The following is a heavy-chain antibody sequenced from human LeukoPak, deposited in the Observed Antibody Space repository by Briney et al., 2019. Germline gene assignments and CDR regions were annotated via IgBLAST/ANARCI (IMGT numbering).Heavy chain of an antibody. V-gene: IGHV3-23*01. CDR2: ISDDGTNT. CDR1: GFTFRDYA. CDR3: VKTTRPLGAFDY. Sequence: GGSLRLSCAASGFTFRDYAMSWVRQAPGKGPEWVCAISDDGTNTPYAASVKGRFTVSRDNSRNLLYLQMNNLRAEDTAIYFCVKTTRPLGAFDYWGQGTLVTVSS. D-gene: IGHD7-27*01. J-gene: IGHJ4*02.